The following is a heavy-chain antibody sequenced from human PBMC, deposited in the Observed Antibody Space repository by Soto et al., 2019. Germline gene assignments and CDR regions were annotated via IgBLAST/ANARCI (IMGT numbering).Heavy chain of an antibody. J-gene: IGHJ4*02. CDR2: IYYSGST. V-gene: IGHV4-59*01. CDR3: AARGGGSGWYVFDY. D-gene: IGHD6-19*01. CDR1: GGSISSYY. Sequence: SETLSLTCTVSGGSISSYYWSWIRQPPGKGLEWIGYIYYSGSTNYNPSLKSRVTISVDTSKNQFSLKLSSVTAADTAVYYCAARGGGSGWYVFDYWGQGTLVTVSS.